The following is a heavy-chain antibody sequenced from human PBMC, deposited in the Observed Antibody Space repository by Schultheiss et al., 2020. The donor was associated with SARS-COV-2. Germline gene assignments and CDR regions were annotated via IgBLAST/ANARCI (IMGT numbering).Heavy chain of an antibody. Sequence: ASVKVSCKASVGTFSSYAISWVRQAPGQGLEWMGIINPSGGSTSYAQKFQGRVTMTRDTSTGTVYMELSSLRSEDTAMYYCARDARVTTLANPAWFDYWGQGTLVTVSS. CDR2: INPSGGST. D-gene: IGHD4-23*01. V-gene: IGHV1-46*01. J-gene: IGHJ4*02. CDR1: VGTFSSYA. CDR3: ARDARVTTLANPAWFDY.